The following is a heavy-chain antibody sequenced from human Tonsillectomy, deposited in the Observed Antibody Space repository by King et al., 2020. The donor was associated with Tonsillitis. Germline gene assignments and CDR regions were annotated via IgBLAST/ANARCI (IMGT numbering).Heavy chain of an antibody. D-gene: IGHD1-14*01. CDR2: ISGSGSNT. V-gene: IGHV3-23*04. J-gene: IGHJ4*02. CDR3: AKGACRGIGTTGIFAF. CDR1: GFTFSTYA. Sequence: VQLVESGGGLLQPGGSLRLSCAASGFTFSTYAMSWVRQVPGKGLEWVSGISGSGSNTEYADSVKGRFTISRDNSKNSLYLQMNSLRAEDTAVYFCAKGACRGIGTTGIFAFWGQGPLVTVSS.